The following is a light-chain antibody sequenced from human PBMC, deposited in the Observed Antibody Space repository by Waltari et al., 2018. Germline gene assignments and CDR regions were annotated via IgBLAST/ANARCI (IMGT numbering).Light chain of an antibody. V-gene: IGKV4-1*01. J-gene: IGKJ1*01. CDR2: WAS. Sequence: DIVMTQSPDSLAVSLGERATINCKSSQTILYSSNNKNYLAWYQQKPGQPPKLLIYWASTRESGVPERFSGSGSWTDFTLTISSLQAEDVAVYYCKQYYNAPWTFGQGTKVEIK. CDR1: QTILYSSNNKNY. CDR3: KQYYNAPWT.